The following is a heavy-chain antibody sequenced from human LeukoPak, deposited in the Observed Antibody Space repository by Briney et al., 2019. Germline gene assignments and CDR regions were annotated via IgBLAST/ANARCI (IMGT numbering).Heavy chain of an antibody. V-gene: IGHV3-53*01. J-gene: IGHJ4*02. Sequence: GGSPRLSCAASGFTVSSNYMSWVRQAPGKGLEWVSVIYSGGSTYYADSVKGRFTISRDNSKNTLYLQMNSLRAEDTAVYYCASTYYYDSSGSRLVDYWGQGTLVTVSS. CDR1: GFTVSSNY. CDR3: ASTYYYDSSGSRLVDY. D-gene: IGHD3-22*01. CDR2: IYSGGST.